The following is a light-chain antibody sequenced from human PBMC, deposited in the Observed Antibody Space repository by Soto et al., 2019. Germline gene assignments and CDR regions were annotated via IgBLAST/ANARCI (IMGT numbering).Light chain of an antibody. V-gene: IGLV1-51*01. CDR2: DNN. CDR1: SSNIGNKY. J-gene: IGLJ2*01. Sequence: QSVLTQPPSVSAAPGQKVTISCSGSSSNIGNKYVSWYQLIPGTAPKLLIYDNNKRPSGIPDRFSGSKSGTSATLGITGLQTGDEADYYCGTGDSSLRIVFGGGTKVTVL. CDR3: GTGDSSLRIV.